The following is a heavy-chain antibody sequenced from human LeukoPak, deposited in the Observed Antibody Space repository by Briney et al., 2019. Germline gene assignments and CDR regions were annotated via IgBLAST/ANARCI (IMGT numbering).Heavy chain of an antibody. Sequence: PSETLSLTCAVYGGSFSGYYWSWIRQPAGKGLEWIGRIYTSGSTNYNPSLKSRVTISVDTSKNQFSLKLSSVTAADTAVYYCARGDSSSWYEVRAFDIWGQGTMVTVSS. CDR2: IYTSGST. CDR1: GGSFSGYY. D-gene: IGHD6-13*01. J-gene: IGHJ3*02. CDR3: ARGDSSSWYEVRAFDI. V-gene: IGHV4-59*10.